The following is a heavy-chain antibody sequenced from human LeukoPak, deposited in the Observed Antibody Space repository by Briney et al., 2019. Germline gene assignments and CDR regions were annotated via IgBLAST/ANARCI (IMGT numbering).Heavy chain of an antibody. Sequence: WASVNVSCKASGYTFINYGISWVRQAPGQGLEWMGWISVYNGNTNYAQKLQGRVTMTRDTSTSTVYMELSSLRSEDTAVYYCARSHGYDFRKKYFDYWGQGTLVTVSS. CDR1: GYTFINYG. J-gene: IGHJ4*02. D-gene: IGHD5-12*01. V-gene: IGHV1-18*01. CDR2: ISVYNGNT. CDR3: ARSHGYDFRKKYFDY.